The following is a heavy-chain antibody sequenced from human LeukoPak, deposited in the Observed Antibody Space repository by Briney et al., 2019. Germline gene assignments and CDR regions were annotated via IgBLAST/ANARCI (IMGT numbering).Heavy chain of an antibody. CDR2: INPNGGVT. J-gene: IGHJ4*02. V-gene: IGHV1-2*02. CDR3: ARPPYSGTSYLGDDY. Sequence: ASVKVSCKTSGYTFTYFYIHWVRQAPGQGLEWMGWINPNGGVTNYAQKFQGRVTMTRDTSISTAYMELSRLRSDDTALYYCARPPYSGTSYLGDDYWGQGTLVTVSS. D-gene: IGHD1-26*01. CDR1: GYTFTYFY.